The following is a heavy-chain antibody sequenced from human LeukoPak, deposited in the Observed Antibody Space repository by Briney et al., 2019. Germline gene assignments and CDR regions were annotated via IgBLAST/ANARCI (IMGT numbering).Heavy chain of an antibody. CDR2: IYASGFT. D-gene: IGHD3-16*01. J-gene: IGHJ4*02. CDR1: GGSISTGNYY. V-gene: IGHV4-61*02. Sequence: SETLSLTCTVSGGSISTGNYYWSWIRQPAGKGLEWIGRIYASGFTNYSPSLKSRATILVDTSKNQFSLKLSSVTAADTAVYYCARGVYTGEDYWGQGTLVTVSS. CDR3: ARGVYTGEDY.